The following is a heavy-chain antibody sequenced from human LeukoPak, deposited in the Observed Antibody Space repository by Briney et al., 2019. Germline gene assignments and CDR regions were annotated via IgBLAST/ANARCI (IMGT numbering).Heavy chain of an antibody. CDR1: GFTVSSNY. V-gene: IGHV3-53*01. Sequence: GGSLRLSCAASGFTVSSNYMSWFRQAPGKGLEWVSVIYSGGSTYYADSVKGRFTVSRDNSKNTLYLQMNSLRAEDTAVYYCARDFRCSGGSCYYWYFDLWGRGTLVTVSS. J-gene: IGHJ2*01. CDR3: ARDFRCSGGSCYYWYFDL. CDR2: IYSGGST. D-gene: IGHD2-15*01.